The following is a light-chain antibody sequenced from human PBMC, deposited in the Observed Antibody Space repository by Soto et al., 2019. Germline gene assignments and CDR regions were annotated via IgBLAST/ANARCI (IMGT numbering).Light chain of an antibody. Sequence: DIHMTQSPSTLSASVGDRCTITCRASQSISSWLAWYQQKPGKAPKLLIYKASSLESGVPSRFSGSGSGTEFTLTISSLQPDDFATYYCQQYNSYWTFGQGTKVDIK. CDR2: KAS. CDR1: QSISSW. V-gene: IGKV1-5*03. J-gene: IGKJ1*01. CDR3: QQYNSYWT.